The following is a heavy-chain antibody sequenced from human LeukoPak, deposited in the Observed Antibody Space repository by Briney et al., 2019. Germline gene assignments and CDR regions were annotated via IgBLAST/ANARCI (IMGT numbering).Heavy chain of an antibody. CDR1: GFSSYG. CDR2: IWYDESNK. CDR3: IRDLFDDYSLDY. J-gene: IGHJ4*02. D-gene: IGHD3-16*01. Sequence: GGSLRLSCAASGFSSYGMHWVRQAPGKGLEWVAVIWYDESNKYYADSVKGRFTISRDNSRNTLYLQMNSLRAEDTAVYYCIRDLFDDYSLDYWGQGALVTVSS. V-gene: IGHV3-33*01.